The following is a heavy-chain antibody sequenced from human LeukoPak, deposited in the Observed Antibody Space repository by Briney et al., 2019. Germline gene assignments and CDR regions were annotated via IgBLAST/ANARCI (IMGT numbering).Heavy chain of an antibody. J-gene: IGHJ5*02. D-gene: IGHD2-15*01. V-gene: IGHV4-39*07. CDR1: GGSISSSSYY. Sequence: SETLSLTCTVSGGSISSSSYYWGWIRQPPGKGLEWIGSIYYSGSTYYNPSLKSRVTISVDTSKNQFSLKLNSVTAADTAVYYCARIAVFDSNWFDPWGQGTLVTVSS. CDR3: ARIAVFDSNWFDP. CDR2: IYYSGST.